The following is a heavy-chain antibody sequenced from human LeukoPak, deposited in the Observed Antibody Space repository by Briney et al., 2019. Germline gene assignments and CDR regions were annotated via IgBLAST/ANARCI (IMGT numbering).Heavy chain of an antibody. V-gene: IGHV4-39*07. J-gene: IGHJ4*02. D-gene: IGHD3-22*01. CDR1: GGSISSSSYY. CDR2: IYHSGST. CDR3: ARARGDYDSSGYYYAADFDY. Sequence: PSETLSLTCTVSGGSISSSSYYWGWIRQPPGKGLEWIGSIYHSGSTYYNPSLKSRVTISVDTSKNQFSLKLSSVTAADTAVYYCARARGDYDSSGYYYAADFDYWGQGTLVTVSS.